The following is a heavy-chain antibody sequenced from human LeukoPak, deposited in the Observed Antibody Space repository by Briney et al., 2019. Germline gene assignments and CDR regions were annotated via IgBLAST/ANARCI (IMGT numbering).Heavy chain of an antibody. V-gene: IGHV3-23*01. Sequence: GGSLRLSCAASGFTFSSYAMSWVRQAPGKGLEWVSAISGSGGSTYYADSLKGRFTISRDNSKNTLYLQMNSLRAEDTAVYYCAKVDFSTVTTGFDYWGQGTLVTVSS. CDR1: GFTFSSYA. CDR2: ISGSGGST. J-gene: IGHJ4*02. D-gene: IGHD4-17*01. CDR3: AKVDFSTVTTGFDY.